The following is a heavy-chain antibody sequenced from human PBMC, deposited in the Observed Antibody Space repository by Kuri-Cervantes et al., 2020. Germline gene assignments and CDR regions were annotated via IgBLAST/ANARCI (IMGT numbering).Heavy chain of an antibody. J-gene: IGHJ4*02. CDR2: SNAGNGNT. V-gene: IGHV1-3*02. CDR3: ARFCSGGSCYDQGGY. CDR1: GYTFTSYA. Sequence: ASLKVSCKASGYTFTSYAMHWVRQAPGQRLEWMGWSNAGNGNTKYSQEFQGRVTITRDTSASTAYMELSSLRSEDTAVYYCARFCSGGSCYDQGGYWGQGTLVTVSS. D-gene: IGHD2-15*01.